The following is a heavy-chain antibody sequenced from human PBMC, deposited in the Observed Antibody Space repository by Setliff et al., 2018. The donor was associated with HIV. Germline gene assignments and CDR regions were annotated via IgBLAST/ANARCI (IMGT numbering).Heavy chain of an antibody. V-gene: IGHV4-39*01. CDR1: GGSITSSNSY. D-gene: IGHD5-18*01. Sequence: SETLSLTCTVSGGSITSSNSYWGWIRQSPGKGLEWIGSIYYNGHTSYNPSLQSRVTISVDRSQNQFSLKLYSVTAADTSVYYCARRWGIRGYSSWGQGTLVTVSS. CDR2: IYYNGHT. J-gene: IGHJ5*02. CDR3: ARRWGIRGYSS.